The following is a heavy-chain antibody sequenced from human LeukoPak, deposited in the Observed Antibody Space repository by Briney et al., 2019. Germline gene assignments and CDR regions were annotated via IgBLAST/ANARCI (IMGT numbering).Heavy chain of an antibody. D-gene: IGHD3-22*01. CDR2: MYHSGST. J-gene: IGHJ5*02. CDR1: GYSISSGYY. V-gene: IGHV4-38-2*02. CDR3: ARRVNYDSSVSWFDP. Sequence: SETLSLTCTVSGYSISSGYYWGWIRQPPGKGLEWIGIMYHSGSTYYNPSLKSRVTISVDTSKNQFSLKLTSVTAADTAVYYCARRVNYDSSVSWFDPWGQGTLVTVSS.